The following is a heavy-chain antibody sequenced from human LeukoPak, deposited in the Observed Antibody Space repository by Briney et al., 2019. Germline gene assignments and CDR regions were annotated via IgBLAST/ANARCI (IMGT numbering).Heavy chain of an antibody. D-gene: IGHD4-17*01. V-gene: IGHV3-23*01. J-gene: IGHJ6*02. CDR1: GFTFSSYS. Sequence: PGGSLRLSCAASGFTFSSYSMNWVRQAPGKGLEWVSAISGSGGSTYYADSVKGRFTISRDNSKNTLYLQMNSLRAEDTAVYYCAGQMTTVTTPHYYYYGMDVWGQGTTVTVSS. CDR3: AGQMTTVTTPHYYYYGMDV. CDR2: ISGSGGST.